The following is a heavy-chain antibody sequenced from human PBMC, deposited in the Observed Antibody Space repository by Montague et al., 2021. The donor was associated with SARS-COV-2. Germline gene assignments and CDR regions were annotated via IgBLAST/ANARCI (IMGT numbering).Heavy chain of an antibody. J-gene: IGHJ5*02. CDR2: IYWDDDK. V-gene: IGHV2-5*02. CDR3: AHRRNSGWWGDWFDP. D-gene: IGHD6-19*01. Sequence: PALVKPTQTLTLTCTFSGFSLSTSGVGVGWIRQPPGKALEWLALIYWDDDKRYSPSLKSRLTITKDTSKNQVVLTMTNMDPVDTATYYCAHRRNSGWWGDWFDPWGQGTLVTVSS. CDR1: GFSLSTSGVG.